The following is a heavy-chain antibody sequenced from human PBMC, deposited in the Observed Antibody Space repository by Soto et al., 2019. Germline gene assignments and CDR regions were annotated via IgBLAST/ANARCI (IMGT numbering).Heavy chain of an antibody. V-gene: IGHV5-51*01. Sequence: GESLKISCKGSGYSFTIYWIAWVLQMPGKGLEWMGIIYPGDSDARYSPSFQGQVTISADKSISTAYLQWSSLKASDTAMYYCARLTPSLGYIMDGWGQVTTVTVSS. J-gene: IGHJ6*02. D-gene: IGHD1-1*01. CDR2: IYPGDSDA. CDR3: ARLTPSLGYIMDG. CDR1: GYSFTIYW.